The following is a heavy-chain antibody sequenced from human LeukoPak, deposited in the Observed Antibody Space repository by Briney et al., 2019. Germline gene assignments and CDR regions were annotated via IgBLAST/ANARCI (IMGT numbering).Heavy chain of an antibody. CDR3: TRGAGWLIDY. J-gene: IGHJ4*02. V-gene: IGHV4-59*01. CDR1: GGSISSYY. Sequence: SETLSLTCTVSGGSISSYYWSWIRQPPGKGLEWIGYIYYSGSTNYNPSLKSRVTISADTSKNQFSLKLNSLTTADTAVYYCTRGAGWLIDYWGQGILVTVSS. D-gene: IGHD3-16*01. CDR2: IYYSGST.